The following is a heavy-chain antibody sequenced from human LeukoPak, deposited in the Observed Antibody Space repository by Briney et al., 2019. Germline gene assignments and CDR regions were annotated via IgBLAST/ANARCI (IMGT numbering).Heavy chain of an antibody. CDR2: INPSGGST. CDR1: GYTFTIYG. CDR3: ARGLRTSGYSH. Sequence: ASVNVSFKASGYTFTIYGISWVRQAPGQGLEWMGIINPSGGSTSYAQKFQGRVTMTRDTSTSTVYMELSSLRSEDTAVYYCARGLRTSGYSHWGQGTLVTVSS. D-gene: IGHD3-22*01. J-gene: IGHJ4*02. V-gene: IGHV1-46*01.